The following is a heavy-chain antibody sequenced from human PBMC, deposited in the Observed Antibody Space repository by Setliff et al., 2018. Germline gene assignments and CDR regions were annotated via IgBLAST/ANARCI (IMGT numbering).Heavy chain of an antibody. D-gene: IGHD6-6*01. Sequence: PSETLSLTCAAYGGTFSDYYWTWIRQRPGKGLEWVGEINHRGSTTYNPSLKSRVTISVDTSKDQFSLKVISMTAADTAVYDCARGRNIAARLLDSWGQGTLVTVSS. CDR1: GGTFSDYY. CDR3: ARGRNIAARLLDS. CDR2: INHRGST. J-gene: IGHJ4*02. V-gene: IGHV4-34*01.